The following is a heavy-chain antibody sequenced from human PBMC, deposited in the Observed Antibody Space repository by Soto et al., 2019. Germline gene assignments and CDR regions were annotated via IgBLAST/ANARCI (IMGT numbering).Heavy chain of an antibody. J-gene: IGHJ6*03. Sequence: GGSLRLSCAASGFKVSSYAGNWVRQAPGKGLEWVSGISGSGGRTNYADSVKGRFTISRDNSKNTLYLQMNSLRAEDTAVYYCAKGPPGVIVYYYMDVWGKGTTVTVSS. CDR3: AKGPPGVIVYYYMDV. CDR2: ISGSGGRT. D-gene: IGHD2-21*01. V-gene: IGHV3-23*01. CDR1: GFKVSSYA.